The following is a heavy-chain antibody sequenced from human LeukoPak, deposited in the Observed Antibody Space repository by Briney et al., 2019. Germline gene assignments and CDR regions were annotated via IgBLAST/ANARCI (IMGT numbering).Heavy chain of an antibody. CDR2: IDYRGNT. CDR1: GDSITSNHYY. CDR3: ARHLFNYYYYYMDV. V-gene: IGHV4-39*01. Sequence: PSETPSLTCTVSGDSITSNHYYWGWIRQPPGRGLEWIGSIDYRGNTYYNASLKTRVTISIDKSKNQFSLSLSFVTRADTALYYCARHLFNYYYYYMDVWGEGTTVAVSS. J-gene: IGHJ6*03. D-gene: IGHD3-3*01.